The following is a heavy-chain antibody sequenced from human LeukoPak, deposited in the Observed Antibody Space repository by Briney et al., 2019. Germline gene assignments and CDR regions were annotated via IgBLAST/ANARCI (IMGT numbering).Heavy chain of an antibody. D-gene: IGHD2-15*01. CDR1: EFTFSDYY. CDR3: ARGVVVDY. J-gene: IGHJ4*02. V-gene: IGHV3-11*04. Sequence: PGGSLKLSCAASEFTFSDYYMSWIRQAPGKGLEWVPYISSSGSTTYYADSVKGRFPIPRDNAKNSLYLQMSSLSAEDTAVYYCARGVVVDYWGQGTLVTVSS. CDR2: ISSSGSTT.